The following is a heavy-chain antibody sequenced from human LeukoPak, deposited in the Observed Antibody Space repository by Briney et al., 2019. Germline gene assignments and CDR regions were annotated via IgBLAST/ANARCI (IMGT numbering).Heavy chain of an antibody. V-gene: IGHV3-9*01. J-gene: IGHJ4*02. Sequence: GRSLRLSCAASGFTFDDYTMHWVRQAPGKGLEWASGITWNSGSIGYADSVRGRFTISRDNAKNSLYLEMNSLRAEDTALYYCAKEDHFASWGQGTLVTVSS. CDR2: ITWNSGSI. CDR3: AKEDHFAS. CDR1: GFTFDDYT.